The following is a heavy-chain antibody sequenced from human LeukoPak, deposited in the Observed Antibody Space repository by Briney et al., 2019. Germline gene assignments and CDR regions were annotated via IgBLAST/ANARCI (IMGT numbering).Heavy chain of an antibody. J-gene: IGHJ4*02. CDR3: ARDSLAFDY. V-gene: IGHV3-7*01. CDR2: IKQDGSEK. CDR1: GFTFSSYY. Sequence: GGSLRLSCAASGFTFSSYYMAWVRQAPGKGLQWVANIKQDGSEKYYGDSVKGRFTISRDNSKNTLYLQMNSLRAEDTAVYYCARDSLAFDYWGQGTLVTVSS.